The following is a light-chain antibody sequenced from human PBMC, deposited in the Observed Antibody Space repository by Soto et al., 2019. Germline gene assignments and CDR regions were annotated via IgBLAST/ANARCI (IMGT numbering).Light chain of an antibody. V-gene: IGLV2-8*01. J-gene: IGLJ2*01. CDR2: EVN. CDR1: SSDVGGNKF. Sequence: QSALTQPPSASGPPGQSVTISCTGTSSDVGGNKFVSWYQQHPGKAPRLIIYEVNRRPSGVPDRFSGSKSGNTASLTVSGLQDEDEADYYCSSFGGSNGVLFGGGTKLTVL. CDR3: SSFGGSNGVL.